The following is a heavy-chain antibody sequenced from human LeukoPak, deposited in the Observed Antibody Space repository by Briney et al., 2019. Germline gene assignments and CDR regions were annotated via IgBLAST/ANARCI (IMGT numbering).Heavy chain of an antibody. J-gene: IGHJ6*02. CDR3: ARGQSYDFWSGYYTVEFGMDV. Sequence: SVKVSCKASGGTFSSYAISWVRQAPGQGLEWMGGIIPIFGTANYAQKFQGRVTITADESTSTAYMELSSLRSEDTAVYYCARGQSYDFWSGYYTVEFGMDVWGQGTTVTVSS. CDR1: GGTFSSYA. CDR2: IIPIFGTA. D-gene: IGHD3-3*01. V-gene: IGHV1-69*13.